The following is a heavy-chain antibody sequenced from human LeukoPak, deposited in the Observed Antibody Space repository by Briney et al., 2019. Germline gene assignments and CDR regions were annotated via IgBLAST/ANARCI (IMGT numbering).Heavy chain of an antibody. CDR3: ARGDGAVFDY. Sequence: PSGGPLRLSCAASGFIFSGYWMHGVRQAQGKGLVWVSRINSDGSSTSYADSVKGRFTISRDNAKNTLNLQMNSLRAEDTAVYYCARGDGAVFDYWGQGTLVTVSS. CDR2: INSDGSST. D-gene: IGHD2-21*01. CDR1: GFIFSGYW. V-gene: IGHV3-74*01. J-gene: IGHJ4*02.